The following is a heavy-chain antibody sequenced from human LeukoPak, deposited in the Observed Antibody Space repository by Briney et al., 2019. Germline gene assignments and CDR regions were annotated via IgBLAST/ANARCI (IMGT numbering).Heavy chain of an antibody. D-gene: IGHD3-9*01. J-gene: IGHJ6*03. CDR2: IKEDGSDT. Sequence: PGGSLRLSCAASGFTFSLHYMGWVRQTPGKGLEWVANIKEDGSDTFYVDSVKGRFTISRDNAKNSLYLQMNSLRAEDTAVYYCASRYFRYYYYYMDVWGKGTTVTVSS. CDR3: ASRYFRYYYYYMDV. V-gene: IGHV3-7*01. CDR1: GFTFSLHY.